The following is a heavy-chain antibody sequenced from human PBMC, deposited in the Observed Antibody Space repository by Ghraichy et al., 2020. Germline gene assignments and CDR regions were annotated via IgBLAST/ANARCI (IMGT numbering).Heavy chain of an antibody. CDR2: IYYSGST. J-gene: IGHJ4*02. V-gene: IGHV4-59*08. CDR3: ARQLTGDVPFDY. CDR1: GGSISSYY. Sequence: SQTLSLTCTVSGGSISSYYWSWIRQPPGKGLEWIGYIYYSGSTNYNPSLKSRVTISVDTSKNQFSLKLSSVTAADTAVYYCARQLTGDVPFDYWGQGTLVTVSS. D-gene: IGHD1-20*01.